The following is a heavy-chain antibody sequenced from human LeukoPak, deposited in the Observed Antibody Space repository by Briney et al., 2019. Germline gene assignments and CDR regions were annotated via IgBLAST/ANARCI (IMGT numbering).Heavy chain of an antibody. J-gene: IGHJ4*02. CDR3: ANHGRSSARIVVVVAAIFAPRHPYYFDY. Sequence: GGSLRLSCAASGFTFSSYAMSWVREAPGKGLEWVSAISGSGGSTYYADSVKGRFTISRDNSKNTLYLHMNSLRAEDTAVYYCANHGRSSARIVVVVAAIFAPRHPYYFDYWGQGTLVTVSS. CDR1: GFTFSSYA. V-gene: IGHV3-23*01. CDR2: ISGSGGST. D-gene: IGHD2-15*01.